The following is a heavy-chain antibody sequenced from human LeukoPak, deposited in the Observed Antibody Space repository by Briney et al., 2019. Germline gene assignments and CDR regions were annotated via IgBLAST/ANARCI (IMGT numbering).Heavy chain of an antibody. V-gene: IGHV4-34*01. CDR1: GGSFSGYY. CDR3: VRDFYGMDV. CDR2: INHSGST. D-gene: IGHD3-10*01. Sequence: SETLSLTCAVYGGSFSGYYWSWIRQPPGKGLEWIGEINHSGSTNYNPSLKSRVTMSVDTSKNQFSLKLSSVTAADTAVYYCVRDFYGMDVWGQGTTVTVSS. J-gene: IGHJ6*02.